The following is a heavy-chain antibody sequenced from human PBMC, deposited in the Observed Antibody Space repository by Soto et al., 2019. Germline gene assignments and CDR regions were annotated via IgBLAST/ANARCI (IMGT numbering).Heavy chain of an antibody. Sequence: ASVKVSCKPFGYTFTAYYIHWVRQAPGQGLECVGWVDPRSGATNYAQRFQGRVVMTRDMSVHTVYMELSGLTSDDTAIYYCAKDDYGAYAFWGRGTLVTVSS. CDR3: AKDDYGAYAF. CDR2: VDPRSGAT. J-gene: IGHJ4*01. CDR1: GYTFTAYY. D-gene: IGHD4-17*01. V-gene: IGHV1-2*02.